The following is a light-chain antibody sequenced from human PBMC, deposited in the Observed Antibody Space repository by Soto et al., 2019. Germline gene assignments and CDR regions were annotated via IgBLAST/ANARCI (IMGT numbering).Light chain of an antibody. Sequence: QSALTQPASVSGSPGQSITISCTGTSSDVGGYNYVSWYQHHPGKVPKLMIYEVSNRPSGVSNRFSGSKSGNTASLTISGLQAEDEADYYCSSYTSSSTVVFGGGTKLTV. CDR3: SSYTSSSTVV. V-gene: IGLV2-14*01. J-gene: IGLJ2*01. CDR1: SSDVGGYNY. CDR2: EVS.